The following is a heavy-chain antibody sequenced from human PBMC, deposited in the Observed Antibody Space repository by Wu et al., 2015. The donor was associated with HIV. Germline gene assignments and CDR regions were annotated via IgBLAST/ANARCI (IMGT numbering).Heavy chain of an antibody. Sequence: QVRLVQSGAEVRKPGASVKISCKAFGYTFTGYYIHWVRQAPGQGLEWMGWVNPNSGGSGGTNYAQKFQGRVTMTRDTSISTAYMELSRLRSADTAVYYCVSSAGTSYYFDYWAREPWSPSPQ. D-gene: IGHD2-2*01. CDR1: GYTFTGYY. J-gene: IGHJ4*02. CDR3: VSSAGTSYYFDY. V-gene: IGHV1-2*02. CDR2: VNPNSGGSGGT.